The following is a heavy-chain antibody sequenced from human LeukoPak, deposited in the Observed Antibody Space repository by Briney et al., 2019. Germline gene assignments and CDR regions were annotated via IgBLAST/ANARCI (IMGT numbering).Heavy chain of an antibody. CDR2: IYYSGST. V-gene: IGHV4-59*01. J-gene: IGHJ6*02. D-gene: IGHD6-19*01. CDR3: ARYAGYSSGWPYYYYYYGMDV. CDR1: GGSISSYY. Sequence: SETLSLTCTVSGGSISSYYWSWIRQPPGKGLEWIGYIYYSGSTNYNPSLKSRVTISVDTSKNQFSLKLSSVTAADTAVYYCARYAGYSSGWPYYYYYYGMDVWGQGTTVTVSS.